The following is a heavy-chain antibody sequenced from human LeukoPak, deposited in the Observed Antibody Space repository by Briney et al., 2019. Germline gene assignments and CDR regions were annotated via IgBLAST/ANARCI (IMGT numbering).Heavy chain of an antibody. CDR3: ARTIGISGTHPTDY. Sequence: GGSLRLSCAASGFTFRTYSMNWVRQAPGKGLEWVSSISSTSTYIYYADSMKGRFIISRDNARNSLYLEMNSLRAEDTAVYYCARTIGISGTHPTDYWGQGTMVTVSS. CDR2: ISSTSTYI. D-gene: IGHD1-26*01. J-gene: IGHJ4*02. V-gene: IGHV3-21*06. CDR1: GFTFRTYS.